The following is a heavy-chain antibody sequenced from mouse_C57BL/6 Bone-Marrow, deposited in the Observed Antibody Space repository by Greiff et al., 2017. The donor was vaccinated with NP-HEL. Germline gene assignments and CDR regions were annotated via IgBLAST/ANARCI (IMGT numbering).Heavy chain of an antibody. CDR3: ARDGYYPYWYFDV. CDR2: IDPSDSYT. J-gene: IGHJ1*03. Sequence: QVQLQQPGAELVKPGASVKLSCKASGYTFTSYWMQWVKQRPGQGLEWIGEIDPSDSYTNYNQKFKGKATLTVDTSSSTAYMQLSSLTSEDSAVYYCARDGYYPYWYFDVWGTGTTVTASS. CDR1: GYTFTSYW. D-gene: IGHD2-3*01. V-gene: IGHV1-50*01.